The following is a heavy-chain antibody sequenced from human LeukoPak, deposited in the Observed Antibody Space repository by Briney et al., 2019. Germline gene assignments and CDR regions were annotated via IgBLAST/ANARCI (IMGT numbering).Heavy chain of an antibody. CDR2: INPNSGGT. J-gene: IGHJ4*02. Sequence: ASVKVSCKASGYTFTGYYMHWVRQAPGQGLEWMGWINPNSGGTNYAQKFQGRVTMTRDTSISTAYMELSRLRSDVTAVYYCARDFFSSSSRGNDYWGQGTLVTVSS. CDR1: GYTFTGYY. CDR3: ARDFFSSSSRGNDY. V-gene: IGHV1-2*02. D-gene: IGHD6-13*01.